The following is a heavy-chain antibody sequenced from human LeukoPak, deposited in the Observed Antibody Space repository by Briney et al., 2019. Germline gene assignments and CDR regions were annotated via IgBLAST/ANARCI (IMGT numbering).Heavy chain of an antibody. Sequence: GGSLGLSCAASGFTFSSYWMSWVRQAPGKGLEWVANIKQDGSEKYYVDSVKGRFTISRDNAKNTLYLQMNSLRAEDTAVYYCARDGSSIVGATHWFDPWGQGTLVTVSS. J-gene: IGHJ5*02. CDR1: GFTFSSYW. CDR2: IKQDGSEK. D-gene: IGHD1-26*01. V-gene: IGHV3-7*01. CDR3: ARDGSSIVGATHWFDP.